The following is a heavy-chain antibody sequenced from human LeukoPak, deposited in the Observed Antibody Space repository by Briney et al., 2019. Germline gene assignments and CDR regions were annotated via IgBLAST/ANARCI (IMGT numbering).Heavy chain of an antibody. D-gene: IGHD4-17*01. J-gene: IGHJ4*02. CDR3: ARYGDYGDYGDY. CDR1: GGSFSGYY. Sequence: SETLSLTCAVYGGSFSGYYSSWIRQPPGKGLEWIGEINHSGSTNYNPSLKSRVTISVDTSKNQFSLKLSSVTAADTAVYYCARYGDYGDYGDYWGQGTLVTVSS. V-gene: IGHV4-34*01. CDR2: INHSGST.